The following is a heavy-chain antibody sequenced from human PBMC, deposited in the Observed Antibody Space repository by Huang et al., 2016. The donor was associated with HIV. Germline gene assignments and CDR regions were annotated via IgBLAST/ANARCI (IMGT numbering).Heavy chain of an antibody. CDR3: AHIGRLGNYYMDV. CDR2: IYWDDDT. Sequence: QITLKESGPTVIKPTQTLTLTCSFSGFSLNHKGVGVGWIRQPPGKALEWLVLIYWDDDTRFTPSLKNRITITKDTSKNQVVFTMTNLDPMDTGTYYCAHIGRLGNYYMDVWGNGTTVTVSS. V-gene: IGHV2-5*02. D-gene: IGHD7-27*01. J-gene: IGHJ6*03. CDR1: GFSLNHKGVG.